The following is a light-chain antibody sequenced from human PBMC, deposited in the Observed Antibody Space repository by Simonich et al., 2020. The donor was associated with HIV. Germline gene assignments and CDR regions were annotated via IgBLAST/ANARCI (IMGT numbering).Light chain of an antibody. CDR1: QSITNY. CDR3: QQSYNTLLT. CDR2: AAS. Sequence: EIQMTQSPSSLSASVGNRVTITCRASQSITNYLNWFQQKPGKAPRLLIYAASSLQSGVPSRFSGSGSGTDFTLSISSLQPEDFATYYCQQSYNTLLTFGGGTKVEIK. V-gene: IGKV1-39*01. J-gene: IGKJ4*01.